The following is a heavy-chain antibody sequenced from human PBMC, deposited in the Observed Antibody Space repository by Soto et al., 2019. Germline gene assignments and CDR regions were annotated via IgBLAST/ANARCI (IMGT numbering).Heavy chain of an antibody. CDR3: AAERGYSYGSPYYYYGMDV. CDR1: GFTFTSSA. V-gene: IGHV1-58*02. CDR2: IVVGSGNT. J-gene: IGHJ6*02. D-gene: IGHD5-18*01. Sequence: GASVKVSCKASGFTFTSSAMQWVRQARGQRLEWIGWIVVGSGNTNYAQKFQERVTITRDMSTSTAYMELSSLRSEDTAVYYCAAERGYSYGSPYYYYGMDVWGQGTTVTVSS.